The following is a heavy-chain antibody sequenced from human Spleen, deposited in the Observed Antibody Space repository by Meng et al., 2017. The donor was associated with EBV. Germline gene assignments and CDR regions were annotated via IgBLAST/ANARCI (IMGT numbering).Heavy chain of an antibody. CDR2: IYIGGNT. D-gene: IGHD5-24*01. J-gene: IGHJ4*02. CDR1: GFTVSSNY. Sequence: EEQLVEAGGGLIQPGGSLRLSCAASGFTVSSNYMSWVRQAPGKGLEWVSIIYIGGNTYYADSVKGRFTISRDNSKNTLYLQMNSLRPEDTAVYYCAKDRDRYNPHFDYWGQGNLVTVSS. V-gene: IGHV3-53*01. CDR3: AKDRDRYNPHFDY.